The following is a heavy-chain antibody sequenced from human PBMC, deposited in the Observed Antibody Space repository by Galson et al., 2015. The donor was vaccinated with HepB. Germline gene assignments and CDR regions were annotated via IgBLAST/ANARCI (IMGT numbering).Heavy chain of an antibody. V-gene: IGHV4-34*01. CDR2: INHSGST. Sequence: ETLSLTCAVYGGSFSGYYWSWIRQPPGKGLEWIGEINHSGSTNYNPSLKSRVTISVDTSKNQFSLKLSSVTAADTAVYYCARGPACSGGSCYSDGATRGRYFDYWGQGTLVTVSS. J-gene: IGHJ4*02. CDR1: GGSFSGYY. D-gene: IGHD2-15*01. CDR3: ARGPACSGGSCYSDGATRGRYFDY.